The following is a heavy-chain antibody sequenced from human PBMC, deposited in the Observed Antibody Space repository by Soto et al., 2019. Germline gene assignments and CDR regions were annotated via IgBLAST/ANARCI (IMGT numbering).Heavy chain of an antibody. CDR3: ARDRNAAGSDY. V-gene: IGHV3-11*01. CDR1: GFTFSDFY. D-gene: IGHD1-1*01. Sequence: QVQLVESGGGLVKPGGSLRLSCAASGFTFSDFYMSWIRQAPGKGLEWISYISSGSTNIFYADSVEGRVTVYRDNAKNSVYLQMDSLRAEDTAVYYCARDRNAAGSDYWGQGTLVTVSS. CDR2: ISSGSTNI. J-gene: IGHJ4*02.